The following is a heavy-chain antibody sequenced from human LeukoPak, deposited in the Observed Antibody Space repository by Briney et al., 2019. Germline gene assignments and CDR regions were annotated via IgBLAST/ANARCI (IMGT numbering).Heavy chain of an antibody. D-gene: IGHD2-21*01. J-gene: IGHJ4*02. V-gene: IGHV4-38-2*02. CDR3: ARLGVIGRTFDY. CDR1: GYSISSGYY. Sequence: SETLSLTCNVSGYSISSGYYWGWIRQPPGKGLEWTGTIYHSGSTYYNPSLKSRVIISLDTSKNQFSLKLSSVTAADTAVYYCARLGVIGRTFDYWGQGTLVTVSS. CDR2: IYHSGST.